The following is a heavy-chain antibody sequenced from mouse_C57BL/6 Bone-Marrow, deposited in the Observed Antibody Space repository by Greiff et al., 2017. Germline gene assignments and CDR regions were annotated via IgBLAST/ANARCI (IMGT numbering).Heavy chain of an antibody. Sequence: VQLQQSGAELVRPGSSVKMSCKTSGYTFTSYGINWVKQRPGQGLEWIGYIYIGNGDTEYNEKFKGKATLTSDTSSSTAYMQLSSLTSEDSAIYFCARRDYYGSGTFAYWGQGTLVTVSA. V-gene: IGHV1-58*01. D-gene: IGHD1-1*01. J-gene: IGHJ3*01. CDR3: ARRDYYGSGTFAY. CDR2: IYIGNGDT. CDR1: GYTFTSYG.